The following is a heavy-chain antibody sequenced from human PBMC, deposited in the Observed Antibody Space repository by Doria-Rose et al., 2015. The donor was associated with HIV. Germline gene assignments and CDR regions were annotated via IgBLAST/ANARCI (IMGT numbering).Heavy chain of an antibody. CDR1: GFTFSSHR. Sequence: VQLVESGGGLVRPGGSLRLSCATSGFTFSSHRINWVRQAPGKGLEWVSSISSTSAYINYADSVRCRFNISRDNARNSLYLQMDSLRAEDTAIYYCATGVTLDYWGQGTLVTVSS. CDR3: ATGVTLDY. V-gene: IGHV3-21*01. J-gene: IGHJ4*02. CDR2: ISSTSAYI. D-gene: IGHD3-10*01.